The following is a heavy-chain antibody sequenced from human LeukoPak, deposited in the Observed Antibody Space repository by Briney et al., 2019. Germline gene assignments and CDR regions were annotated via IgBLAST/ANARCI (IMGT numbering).Heavy chain of an antibody. CDR2: IWYDGSNK. D-gene: IGHD4-23*01. J-gene: IGHJ4*02. Sequence: PGRSLRLSCAASGFTISSYGMHWVRQAPGKGLEWVAVIWYDGSNKYYADSVKGRFTISRDNSKNTLYLQMNSLRAEDTAVYYCARDRFGYGGNSDYWGQGTLVTVSS. CDR3: ARDRFGYGGNSDY. V-gene: IGHV3-33*01. CDR1: GFTISSYG.